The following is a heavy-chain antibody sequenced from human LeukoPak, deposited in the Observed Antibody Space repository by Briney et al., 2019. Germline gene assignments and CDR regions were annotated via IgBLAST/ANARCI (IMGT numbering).Heavy chain of an antibody. J-gene: IGHJ5*02. D-gene: IGHD6-13*01. Sequence: SETLSLTCTVSGGSISSGSYYWGWLRQPAGKGREWIGRIYTSGSTNYNPSLKSRITISVDTSKTQLSLKLSSVTAADTAVYYCARQIASLRLNWFDPWGQGTLVTVSS. CDR1: GGSISSGSYY. V-gene: IGHV4-61*02. CDR3: ARQIASLRLNWFDP. CDR2: IYTSGST.